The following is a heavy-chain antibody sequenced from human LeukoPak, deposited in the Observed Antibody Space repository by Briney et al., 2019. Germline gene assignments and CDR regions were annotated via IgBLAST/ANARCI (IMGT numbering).Heavy chain of an antibody. CDR1: GYTLTSYY. V-gene: IGHV1-46*01. Sequence: ASVKVSCEVSGYTLTSYYMHWVRQAPGQGLEWMGIINPSGGSTSSAQKFQGRVTITRDTSTSTVYMELSSLRSEDTAVYYCAREWVSGYYYGMDVWGQGTTVTVSS. CDR3: AREWVSGYYYGMDV. CDR2: INPSGGST. J-gene: IGHJ6*02. D-gene: IGHD1-26*01.